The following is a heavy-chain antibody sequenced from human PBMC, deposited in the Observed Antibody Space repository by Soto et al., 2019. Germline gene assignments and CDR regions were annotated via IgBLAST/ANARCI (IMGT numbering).Heavy chain of an antibody. Sequence: ASVKVSCKVSGYTLTELSMHWVRQAPGKGLEWMGGFDPEDGETIYAQKFQGRVTMTADTSTDTAYMELSSLRSEDTAVYYCATDGLILVYSSSWYRGFDYWGQGTLVTVSS. CDR3: ATDGLILVYSSSWYRGFDY. CDR2: FDPEDGET. D-gene: IGHD6-13*01. J-gene: IGHJ4*02. V-gene: IGHV1-24*01. CDR1: GYTLTELS.